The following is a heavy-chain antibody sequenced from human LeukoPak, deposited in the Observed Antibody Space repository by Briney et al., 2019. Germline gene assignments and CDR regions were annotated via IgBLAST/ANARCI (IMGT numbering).Heavy chain of an antibody. CDR2: MNPNSGNT. V-gene: IGHV1-8*01. CDR1: GYTFTSSD. CDR3: ARVGCSSTSCYTVSYNSFDP. D-gene: IGHD2-2*02. Sequence: ASVKVSCKASGYTFTSSDINWVRQATGQGLEWMGWMNPNSGNTGYAQKFQGRVTMTRNTSISTAYMELSSLRSEDTAVYYCARVGCSSTSCYTVSYNSFDPWGQGTLVTVSS. J-gene: IGHJ5*02.